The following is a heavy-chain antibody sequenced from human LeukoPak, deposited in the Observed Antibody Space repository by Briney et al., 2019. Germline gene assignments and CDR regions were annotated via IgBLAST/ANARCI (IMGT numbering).Heavy chain of an antibody. CDR2: ISSSSAI. J-gene: IGHJ4*02. Sequence: GGSLRLSCAASGFTFSSYSMNWVRQAPGKGLEWVSYISSSSAIYYADSVKGRFTISRDNAKNSLYLQMNSLRAEDTAVYYCARFSQSQANIVVVPAASIDYWGQGTLVTVSS. CDR1: GFTFSSYS. D-gene: IGHD2-2*01. V-gene: IGHV3-48*01. CDR3: ARFSQSQANIVVVPAASIDY.